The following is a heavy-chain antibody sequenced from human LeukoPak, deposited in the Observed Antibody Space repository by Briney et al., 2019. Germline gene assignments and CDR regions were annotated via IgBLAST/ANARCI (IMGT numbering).Heavy chain of an antibody. CDR3: ARDLAGYSSSWYPDY. J-gene: IGHJ4*02. V-gene: IGHV3-21*01. Sequence: GGSLRLSCAASGFTFSSYSMNWVRQAPGKGLEWVSSISSSSYIYYADSVKGRFTVSRDNAKNSLYLQMNSLRAEDTAVYYCARDLAGYSSSWYPDYWGQGTLVTVSS. CDR2: ISSSSYI. CDR1: GFTFSSYS. D-gene: IGHD6-13*01.